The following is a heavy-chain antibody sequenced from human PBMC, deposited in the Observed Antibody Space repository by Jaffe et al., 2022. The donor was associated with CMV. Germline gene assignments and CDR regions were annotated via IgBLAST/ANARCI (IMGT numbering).Heavy chain of an antibody. D-gene: IGHD3-9*01. Sequence: QVQLVQSGAEVKKPGASVKVSCKASGYTFTGYYMHWVRQAPGQGLEWMGWINPNSGGTNYAQKFQGRVTMTRDTSISTAYMELSRLRSDDTAVYYCARVHTYDILTGDYGMDVWGQGTTVTVSS. CDR1: GYTFTGYY. CDR3: ARVHTYDILTGDYGMDV. J-gene: IGHJ6*02. V-gene: IGHV1-2*02. CDR2: INPNSGGT.